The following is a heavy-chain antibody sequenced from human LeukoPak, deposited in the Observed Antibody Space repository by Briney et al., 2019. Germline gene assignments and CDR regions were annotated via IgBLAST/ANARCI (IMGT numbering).Heavy chain of an antibody. D-gene: IGHD3-16*01. CDR3: ANHNSLGGPLAHFDY. Sequence: SETLSLTCTVSGGSISSGDYYWSWIRQPPGKGLEWIGLIYYSANANYNPSLKSRVTISVDTSKKHLSLKLNSVTAADTAVYFLANHNSLGGPLAHFDYWGQGTLVTVSS. CDR1: GGSISSGDYY. V-gene: IGHV4-61*03. J-gene: IGHJ4*02. CDR2: IYYSANA.